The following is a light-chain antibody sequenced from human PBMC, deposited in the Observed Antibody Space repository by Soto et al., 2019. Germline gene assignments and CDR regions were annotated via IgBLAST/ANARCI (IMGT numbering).Light chain of an antibody. CDR1: SSDVGGSNF. V-gene: IGLV2-14*03. CDR2: DVA. Sequence: QSALTQPASVSDSPGQSITISGTGTSSDVGGSNFVSWYQQHPGKPPKLIIYDVANRPSGVSNRFSGSKSGSTASLIISRLQTEDEADYFCVSYTSSTPYVFGTGTKLTVL. J-gene: IGLJ1*01. CDR3: VSYTSSTPYV.